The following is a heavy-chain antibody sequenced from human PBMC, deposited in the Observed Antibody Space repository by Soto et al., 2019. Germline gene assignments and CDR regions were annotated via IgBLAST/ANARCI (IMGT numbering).Heavy chain of an antibody. CDR3: AKRRPVYSSSSGHFDY. CDR1: GFTFSSYA. J-gene: IGHJ4*02. V-gene: IGHV3-23*01. D-gene: IGHD6-13*01. CDR2: ISGSGGST. Sequence: PGGSLRLSCAASGFTFSSYAMSWVRQAPGKGLEWVSAISGSGGSTYYADSVKGRFTISRDNSKNTLYLQMNSLRAEDTAVYYCAKRRPVYSSSSGHFDYWGQGTLVTVSS.